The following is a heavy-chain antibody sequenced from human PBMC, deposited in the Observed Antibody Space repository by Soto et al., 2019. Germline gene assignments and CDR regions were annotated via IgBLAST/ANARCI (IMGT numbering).Heavy chain of an antibody. J-gene: IGHJ6*02. CDR1: GGSISSGGYY. D-gene: IGHD3-9*01. V-gene: IGHV4-31*03. CDR3: ARGEYYDILTDTGSSYYGMDV. CDR2: IYYSGST. Sequence: KTSETLSLTCTVSGGSISSGGYYWSWIRQHPGKGLEWIGYIYYSGSTYYNPSLKSRVTISVDTSKNQFSLKLSSVTAADTAVYYCARGEYYDILTDTGSSYYGMDVWGQGTMVTVSS.